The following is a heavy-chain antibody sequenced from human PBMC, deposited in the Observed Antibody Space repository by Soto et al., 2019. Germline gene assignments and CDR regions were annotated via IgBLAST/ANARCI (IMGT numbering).Heavy chain of an antibody. D-gene: IGHD3-10*02. CDR3: AKDHLYIRGVSHNWFDP. Sequence: EVQLLESGGGLIQPGGSLRLSCAASGLTFSSYAMSWVRQAPGKGLEWVSAISGSGGSTYYADSVKGRFTISRDNSKNTRYLQMNSLRAEDTAVYYCAKDHLYIRGVSHNWFDPWGQGTLVTVSS. J-gene: IGHJ5*02. CDR2: ISGSGGST. CDR1: GLTFSSYA. V-gene: IGHV3-23*01.